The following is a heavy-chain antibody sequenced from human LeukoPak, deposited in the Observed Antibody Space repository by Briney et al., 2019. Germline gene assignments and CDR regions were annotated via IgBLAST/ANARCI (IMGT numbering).Heavy chain of an antibody. D-gene: IGHD3-16*01. CDR1: GFTVSSNY. V-gene: IGHV3-66*01. CDR3: ARDGGYRDYFDY. J-gene: IGHJ4*02. CDR2: IYGGGST. Sequence: GGSLRLSCAASGFTVSSNYMSWVRQAPGKGLEWVSVIYGGGSTYYADSVKGRFTISRDNSKNTLYLQMNSLRAEDTAVYYCARDGGYRDYFDYWGQGTLVTVSS.